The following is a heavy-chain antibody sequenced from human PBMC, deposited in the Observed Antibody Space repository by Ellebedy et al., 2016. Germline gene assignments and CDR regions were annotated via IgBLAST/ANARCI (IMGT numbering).Heavy chain of an antibody. J-gene: IGHJ4*02. CDR2: IYYSGST. D-gene: IGHD1-26*01. Sequence: SETLSLXXTVSGGSISSYYWSWIRQPPGKGLEWIGYIYYSGSTNYNPSLKSRVTISVDTSKNQFSLKLSSVTAADTAVYYCQISGSYRDEQYFDYWGQGTLVTVSS. CDR1: GGSISSYY. CDR3: QISGSYRDEQYFDY. V-gene: IGHV4-59*08.